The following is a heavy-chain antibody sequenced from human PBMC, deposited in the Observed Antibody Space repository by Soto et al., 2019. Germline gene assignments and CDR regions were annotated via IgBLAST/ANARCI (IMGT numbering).Heavy chain of an antibody. J-gene: IGHJ4*02. D-gene: IGHD2-2*02. CDR3: ARWVRGIVVVPAAIGGGFDY. CDR2: INHSGST. Sequence: SETLSLTCAVYGGSFSGYYWSGIRQPPGKGLEWIGEINHSGSTNYNPSLKSRVTISVDTSKNQFSLKRSSVTAADTAVYYCARWVRGIVVVPAAIGGGFDYWGQGTLVTVSS. V-gene: IGHV4-34*01. CDR1: GGSFSGYY.